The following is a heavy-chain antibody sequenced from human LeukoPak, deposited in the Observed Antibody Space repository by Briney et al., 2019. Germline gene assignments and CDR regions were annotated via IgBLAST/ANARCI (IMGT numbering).Heavy chain of an antibody. J-gene: IGHJ5*02. CDR2: IIPIFGTA. CDR3: ARGGRSYCSSTSCYFNNWFDP. CDR1: GGTFSSYA. Sequence: ASVKVSCKASGGTFSSYAISWVQQAPGQGLEWMGGIIPIFGTANYAQKFQGRVTITADESTSTAYMELSSLRSEDTAVYYCARGGRSYCSSTSCYFNNWFDPWGQGTLVTVSS. V-gene: IGHV1-69*13. D-gene: IGHD2-2*01.